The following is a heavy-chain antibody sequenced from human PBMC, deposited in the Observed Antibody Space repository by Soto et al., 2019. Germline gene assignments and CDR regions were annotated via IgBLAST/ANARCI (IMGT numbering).Heavy chain of an antibody. Sequence: GGSLRLSCAASGCTFDDYTMHWVRQAPGKGLEWVSRINSDGSRTSYADSAKGRFTISRDNAKNTVYLQMNSLRAEDTAVYYCARGDGDYYDGNGYLGRHWGQGT. CDR1: GCTFDDYT. V-gene: IGHV3-74*01. J-gene: IGHJ4*02. D-gene: IGHD3-22*01. CDR3: ARGDGDYYDGNGYLGRH. CDR2: INSDGSRT.